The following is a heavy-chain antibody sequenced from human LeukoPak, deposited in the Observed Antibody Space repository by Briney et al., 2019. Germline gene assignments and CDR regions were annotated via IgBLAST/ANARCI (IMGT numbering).Heavy chain of an antibody. CDR1: GVSISSSNSY. J-gene: IGHJ4*02. V-gene: IGHV4-39*01. CDR2: IYYSGNT. Sequence: SETLSLTCTVSGVSISSSNSYWGWIRQPRGRGLEGIGSIYYSGNTYYNASLKSQVSISIDTSKNQFSLRLTSVPAADTAVYYCARQTGSGLFILPGGQGTLVTVSS. D-gene: IGHD3/OR15-3a*01. CDR3: ARQTGSGLFILP.